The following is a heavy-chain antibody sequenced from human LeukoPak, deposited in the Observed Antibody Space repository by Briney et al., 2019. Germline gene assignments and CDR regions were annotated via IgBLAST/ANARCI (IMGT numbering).Heavy chain of an antibody. CDR2: IYSGGST. D-gene: IGHD6-25*01. CDR3: ARMSAAAQYFQH. J-gene: IGHJ1*01. V-gene: IGHV3-66*01. Sequence: GGSLRLSCAASGFTVSSNYMSWVRQPPGKGLEWVSVIYSGGSTYYADSVKGRFTISRDNSKNTLYLQMNSLRAEDTAVYYCARMSAAAQYFQHWGQGTLVTVSS. CDR1: GFTVSSNY.